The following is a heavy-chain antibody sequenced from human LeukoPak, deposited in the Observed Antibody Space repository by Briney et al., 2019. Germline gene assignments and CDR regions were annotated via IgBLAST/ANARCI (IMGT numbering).Heavy chain of an antibody. V-gene: IGHV1-2*04. CDR2: INPNSGGT. CDR3: ARGIGHCSSTSCPNWFDP. J-gene: IGHJ5*02. CDR1: GYTFTGYY. Sequence: ASVKVSCKASGYTFTGYYMHWVRQAPGQGLEWMGWINPNSGGTNYAQKFQGWVTMTRDTSISTAYMELSRLRSDDTAVYYCARGIGHCSSTSCPNWFDPWGQGTLVTVSS. D-gene: IGHD2-2*01.